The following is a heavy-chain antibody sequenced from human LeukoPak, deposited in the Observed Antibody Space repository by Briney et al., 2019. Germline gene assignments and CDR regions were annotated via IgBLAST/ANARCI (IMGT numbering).Heavy chain of an antibody. CDR3: ASLIREDY. Sequence: VGSLRLSFAASGFTFSSYWMSWVRRAPGKGLEWVANIKQDGSEKYYVDSVKARFTISRDNAKNSLYLQMNSLRSEDTAVYYCASLIREDYWGQGTLVTVSS. CDR1: GFTFSSYW. D-gene: IGHD3-10*01. CDR2: IKQDGSEK. J-gene: IGHJ4*02. V-gene: IGHV3-7*01.